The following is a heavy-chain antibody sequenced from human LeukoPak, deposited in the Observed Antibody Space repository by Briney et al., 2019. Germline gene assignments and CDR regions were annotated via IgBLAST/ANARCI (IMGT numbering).Heavy chain of an antibody. V-gene: IGHV1-69*13. CDR1: GYTFTSYG. CDR2: IIPIFGTA. J-gene: IGHJ5*02. CDR3: ARQRGRPYYDFWSGPGQFDP. Sequence: SVKVSCKASGYTFTSYGISWVRQAPGQGLEWMGGIIPIFGTANYAQKFQGRVTITADESTSTAYMELSSLRSEDTAVYYCARQRGRPYYDFWSGPGQFDPWGQGTLVTVSS. D-gene: IGHD3-3*01.